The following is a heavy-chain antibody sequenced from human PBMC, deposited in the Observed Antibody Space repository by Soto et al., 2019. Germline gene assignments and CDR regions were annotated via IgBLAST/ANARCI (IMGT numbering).Heavy chain of an antibody. CDR1: GFTFSSYW. CDR2: IKQDGSEK. J-gene: IGHJ6*03. CDR3: ARDHRGVDKLGVYYYYMDV. Sequence: GGSLRLSCAASGFTFSSYWMSWVRQAPGKGLEWVANIKQDGSEKYYVDSVKGRFTISRDNAKNSLYLQMNSLRAEDTAVYYCARDHRGVDKLGVYYYYMDVWGKGTTVTVSS. D-gene: IGHD3-10*01. V-gene: IGHV3-7*01.